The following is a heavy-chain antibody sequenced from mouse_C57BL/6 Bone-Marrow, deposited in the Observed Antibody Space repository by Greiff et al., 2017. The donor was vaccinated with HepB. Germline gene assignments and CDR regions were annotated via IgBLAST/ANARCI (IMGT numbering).Heavy chain of an antibody. D-gene: IGHD2-3*01. CDR2: ISYDGSN. CDR1: GYSITSGYY. CDR3: AREGLLPLSY. V-gene: IGHV3-6*01. Sequence: VQLQQSGPGLVKPSQSLSLTCSVTGYSITSGYYWNWIRQFPGNKLEWMGTISYDGSNNYNPSLKNRISITRDTSKNQFFLKLNSVTTEDTATYYCAREGLLPLSYWGQGTTLTVSS. J-gene: IGHJ2*01.